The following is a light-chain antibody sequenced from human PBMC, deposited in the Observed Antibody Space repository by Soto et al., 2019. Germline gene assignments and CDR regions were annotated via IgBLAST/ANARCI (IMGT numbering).Light chain of an antibody. CDR2: EGS. CDR1: SSDVGSYNL. Sequence: QSALTQPASVSGSPGQSITISCTGTSSDVGSYNLVSWYQQHPGKAPKLMIYEGSKRPSGVSNRFSGSKSGNTASLTISGLQAEDEADYYCGTWDSSLSAGVFGTGTQLTVL. J-gene: IGLJ1*01. CDR3: GTWDSSLSAGV. V-gene: IGLV2-23*01.